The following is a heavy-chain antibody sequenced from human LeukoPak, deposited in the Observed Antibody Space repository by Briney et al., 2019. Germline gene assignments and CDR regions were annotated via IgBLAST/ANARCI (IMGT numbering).Heavy chain of an antibody. D-gene: IGHD3-22*01. Sequence: SQTLSLTCTVSGGSISSGGYYWSWIRQHPGKGLEWIGYIYYSGSTYYNPSLKSRVTISVDTSKNQFSLKLSSVTTADTAVYYCARGLESYYDSSGHEEFYFDYWGQGTLVTVSS. CDR1: GGSISSGGYY. CDR2: IYYSGST. J-gene: IGHJ4*02. V-gene: IGHV4-31*03. CDR3: ARGLESYYDSSGHEEFYFDY.